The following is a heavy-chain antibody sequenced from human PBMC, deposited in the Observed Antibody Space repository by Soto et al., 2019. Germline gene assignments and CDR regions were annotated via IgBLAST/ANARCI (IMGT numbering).Heavy chain of an antibody. J-gene: IGHJ4*02. D-gene: IGHD6-19*01. V-gene: IGHV3-48*02. CDR1: GFTFSHYS. CDR2: ISGSSNTI. CDR3: ARLPYRSGWFGDY. Sequence: EVQLVESGGGLVQPGGSLRLSCAASGFTFSHYSMNWVRQAPGKGLEWVSYISGSSNTIYYADSVKGRFTISRDNAKNSLYLQMNSLRDEDTAVYYCARLPYRSGWFGDYWGQGTLVTCSS.